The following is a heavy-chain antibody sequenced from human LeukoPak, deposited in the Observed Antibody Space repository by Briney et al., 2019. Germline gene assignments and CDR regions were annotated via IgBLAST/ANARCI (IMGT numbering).Heavy chain of an antibody. J-gene: IGHJ4*02. CDR1: GFTFSKYA. V-gene: IGHV3-23*01. Sequence: PGGSLRLSCAASGFTFSKYAMSWVRQAPGKGLEWVSTINDRGTGTYYADSVKGRFTISRDDSKNTLSLQMNSLRDDDSAAYFCARVYLERLTAGYFDHWGQGTQVTVSP. CDR2: INDRGTGT. CDR3: ARVYLERLTAGYFDH. D-gene: IGHD2-8*01.